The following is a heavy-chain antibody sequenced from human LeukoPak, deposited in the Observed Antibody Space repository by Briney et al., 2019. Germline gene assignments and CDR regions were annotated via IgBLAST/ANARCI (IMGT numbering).Heavy chain of an antibody. V-gene: IGHV3-13*01. CDR2: IDTAGNT. D-gene: IGHD3-10*01. J-gene: IGHJ4*02. CDR1: GFTFSSYE. Sequence: PGGSLRLSCAASGFTFSSYEMHWVRQTTGKGLEWVSTIDTAGNTYYPDSMKGRFSISRENGKNSLYLQMNSLRAGDTAVYYCVRGLLWFGELLPFFDFWGQGTLVTVSS. CDR3: VRGLLWFGELLPFFDF.